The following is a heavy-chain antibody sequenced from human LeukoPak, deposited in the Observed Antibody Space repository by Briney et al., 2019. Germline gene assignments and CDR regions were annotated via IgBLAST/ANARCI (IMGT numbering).Heavy chain of an antibody. CDR1: GFTFSSYA. CDR2: IVSSGDST. V-gene: IGHV3-23*01. CDR3: AKGGYYDLDAFDI. D-gene: IGHD1-26*01. Sequence: GGSLRLSCAASGFTFSSYAMSWVRQAPGKGLEWVSAIVSSGDSTYYADSVKGRFTISRDNSKNTLYLQMNSLRAEDTALYYCAKGGYYDLDAFDIWGQGTMVTVSS. J-gene: IGHJ3*02.